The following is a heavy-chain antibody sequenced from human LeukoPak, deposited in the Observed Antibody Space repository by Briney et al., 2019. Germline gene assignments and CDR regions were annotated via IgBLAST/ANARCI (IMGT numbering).Heavy chain of an antibody. V-gene: IGHV3-21*01. CDR1: GFTFSTYS. CDR3: ARVQGNYYDSSGYRGY. Sequence: GGSLRLSCTASGFTFSTYSMSWVRQAPGKGLEWVSSISSSSSYIYYADSVKGRFTISRDNAKNSLYLQMNSLRAEDTAVYYCARVQGNYYDSSGYRGYWGQGTLVTVSS. D-gene: IGHD3-22*01. CDR2: ISSSSSYI. J-gene: IGHJ4*02.